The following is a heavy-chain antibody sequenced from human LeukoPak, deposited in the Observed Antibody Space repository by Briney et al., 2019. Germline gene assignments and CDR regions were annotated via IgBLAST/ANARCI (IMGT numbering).Heavy chain of an antibody. Sequence: PSETLSLTCTVSGGSISSSSYYWGWIRQPPGKGLEWIGSIYYSGSTYYNPSLKSRVTISVDTSKNQFSLKLSSVTAADTAVYYCARLVKGFDYWGQGTLVTVSS. J-gene: IGHJ4*02. V-gene: IGHV4-39*01. CDR3: ARLVKGFDY. CDR2: IYYSGST. D-gene: IGHD2/OR15-2a*01. CDR1: GGSISSSSYY.